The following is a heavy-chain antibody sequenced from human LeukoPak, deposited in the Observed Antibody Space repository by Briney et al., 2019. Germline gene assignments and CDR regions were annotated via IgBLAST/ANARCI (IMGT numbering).Heavy chain of an antibody. CDR3: ARGHTAVTRHFDF. CDR1: GFSFRTSA. D-gene: IGHD4-17*01. Sequence: GGSLRLSCAASGFSFRTSAMNWVRQAPGQGLEWVSSISTSGSYIYYADSVEGRFTISRDNARNLLYLQMNSLRAEDTAVYYCARGHTAVTRHFDFWGQGTLVTVSS. V-gene: IGHV3-21*06. CDR2: ISTSGSYI. J-gene: IGHJ4*02.